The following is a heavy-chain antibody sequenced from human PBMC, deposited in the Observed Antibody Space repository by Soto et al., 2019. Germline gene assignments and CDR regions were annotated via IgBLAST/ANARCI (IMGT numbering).Heavy chain of an antibody. J-gene: IGHJ5*02. CDR3: ATSYDSGFDP. Sequence: ASVKVSCKASGYTFTSYAMHWVRQAPGQRLEWMGWINAGNGNTNYAQNFQDRVTMTADTSSSTAYMELRGLRSDDTAIYYCATSYDSGFDPWGQGTLVTVSS. D-gene: IGHD3-3*01. CDR2: INAGNGNT. CDR1: GYTFTSYA. V-gene: IGHV1-3*01.